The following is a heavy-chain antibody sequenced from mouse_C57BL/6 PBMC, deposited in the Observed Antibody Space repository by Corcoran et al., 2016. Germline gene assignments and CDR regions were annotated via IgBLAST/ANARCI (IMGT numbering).Heavy chain of an antibody. CDR3: ARGGFDY. CDR1: GYTFTDYY. Sequence: EVQLQQSGPELVKPGASVKISYKASGYTFTDYYMNWVKQSHGKSLEWIGDINPNNGGTSYNQKFKGKATLTVDKSSSTAYMELRSLTSEDSAVYYCARGGFDYWGQGTTLTVSS. J-gene: IGHJ2*01. V-gene: IGHV1-26*01. CDR2: INPNNGGT.